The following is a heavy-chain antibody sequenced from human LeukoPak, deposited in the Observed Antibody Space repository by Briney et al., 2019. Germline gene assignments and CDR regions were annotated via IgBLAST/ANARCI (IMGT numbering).Heavy chain of an antibody. CDR3: ARGMGREDIVVVPVSFDI. J-gene: IGHJ3*02. CDR1: GYTFTSYD. V-gene: IGHV1-8*03. CDR2: MNPNSGNT. Sequence: GASVKVSCKASGYTFTSYDINWVRQATGQGLEWMGWMNPNSGNTGYAQKFQGRVTITRNTSISTAYMELSSLRSEDTAVYYCARGMGREDIVVVPVSFDIWGQGTMVTVSS. D-gene: IGHD2-2*01.